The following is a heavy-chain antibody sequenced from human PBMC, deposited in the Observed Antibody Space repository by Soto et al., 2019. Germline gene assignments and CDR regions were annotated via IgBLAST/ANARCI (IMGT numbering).Heavy chain of an antibody. J-gene: IGHJ5*02. Sequence: AEPLSGTCTVSGGSISRYYWSWIRQPPGKGLEWIGYIYYRGSTHYHPSLKSRVTISVDTSKNQFSLKQSSVTAADTAVYYCARGGYCPNGVCYTNWLAPWGQGTLVPVSS. D-gene: IGHD2-8*01. CDR3: ARGGYCPNGVCYTNWLAP. CDR1: GGSISRYY. V-gene: IGHV4-59*01. CDR2: IYYRGST.